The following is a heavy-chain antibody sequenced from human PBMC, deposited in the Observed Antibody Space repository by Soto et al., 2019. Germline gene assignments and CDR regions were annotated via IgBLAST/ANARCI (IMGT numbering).Heavy chain of an antibody. CDR2: IYWDDDK. J-gene: IGHJ3*02. V-gene: IGHV2-5*02. CDR3: AHRPPRRDTFEI. Sequence: QITLKESGPTLVKPTQTLTLTCTFSGFSLSTSGMGVGWIRQPPGKALEWLALIYWDDDKRYSPSLKSRLTITKDTSKNQVVLTMTNMDPVDTATYHYAHRPPRRDTFEIWGQGTMVTVSS. CDR1: GFSLSTSGMG.